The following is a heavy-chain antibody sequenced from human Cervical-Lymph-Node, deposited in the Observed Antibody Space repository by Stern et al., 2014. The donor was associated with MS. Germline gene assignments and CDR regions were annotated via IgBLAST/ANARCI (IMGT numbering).Heavy chain of an antibody. D-gene: IGHD2-15*01. CDR2: IYWDDDK. J-gene: IGHJ4*02. CDR1: GFSVTTAGVG. CDR3: AHSRVKYCRGGTCYSSLFDY. Sequence: QVTLRESGPTLVKPTQTVTLTCTLSGFSVTTAGVGVGWIRQPPGKAQEWLALIYWDDDKLYSPSLKNRLTITKDTSKNQVVLTMTNVDPVDTATYYCAHSRVKYCRGGTCYSSLFDYWGQGTLVTVSS. V-gene: IGHV2-5*02.